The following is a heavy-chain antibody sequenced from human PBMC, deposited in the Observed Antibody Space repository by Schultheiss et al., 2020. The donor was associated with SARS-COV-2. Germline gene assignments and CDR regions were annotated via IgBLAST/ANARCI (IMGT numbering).Heavy chain of an antibody. CDR2: IKHDGSAK. CDR1: GFTFSNAW. D-gene: IGHD2-15*01. J-gene: IGHJ4*02. Sequence: GGSLRLSCAASGFTFSNAWMTWVRQAPGKGPEWVANIKHDGSAKYYVDSVKGRFTISRDNAKNSLYLQMNSLRVEDTAVYYCARHDCSGGRCLDYWGQGTLVTVSS. V-gene: IGHV3-7*03. CDR3: ARHDCSGGRCLDY.